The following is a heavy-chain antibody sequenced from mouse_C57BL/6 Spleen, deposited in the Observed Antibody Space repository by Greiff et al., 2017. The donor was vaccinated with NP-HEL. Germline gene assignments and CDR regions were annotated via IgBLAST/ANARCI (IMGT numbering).Heavy chain of an antibody. CDR1: GFSLTSYG. Sequence: QVQLQQSGPGLVQPSQSLSITCTVSGFSLTSYGVHWVRQSPGTGLEWLGVIWRGGSTDYNAAFMSRLSITKDNSKSQVFFKMNSLQADDTAIYYCAKIYYSNYAGFAYWGQGTLVTVSA. D-gene: IGHD2-5*01. CDR2: IWRGGST. J-gene: IGHJ3*01. CDR3: AKIYYSNYAGFAY. V-gene: IGHV2-5*01.